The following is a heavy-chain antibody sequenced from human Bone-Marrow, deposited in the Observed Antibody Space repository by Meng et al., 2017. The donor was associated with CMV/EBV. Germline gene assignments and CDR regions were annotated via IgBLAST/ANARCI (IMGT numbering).Heavy chain of an antibody. Sequence: ASVKVSCKASGYTFTGYYMHWVRQAPGQGLEWMGWINPNSGGTNYAQKFQGRVTMTRDTSISTDYMELSRLRSDDTAVYYCASFGGGSPYQDYYGMDVWGQGTTVTVSS. D-gene: IGHD2-15*01. CDR1: GYTFTGYY. CDR2: INPNSGGT. J-gene: IGHJ6*02. V-gene: IGHV1-2*02. CDR3: ASFGGGSPYQDYYGMDV.